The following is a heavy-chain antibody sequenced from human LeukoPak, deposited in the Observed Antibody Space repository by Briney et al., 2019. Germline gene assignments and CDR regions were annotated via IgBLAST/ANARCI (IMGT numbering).Heavy chain of an antibody. V-gene: IGHV3-53*01. CDR2: IYSGGST. CDR1: GFTVSSNY. J-gene: IGHJ4*02. CDR3: ARQYYDILTGHFGY. D-gene: IGHD3-9*01. Sequence: GGSLRLSCAASGFTVSSNYMSWVRQAPGKGLEWVPVIYSGGSTYYADSVKGRFTISRDNSKNTLYLQMNSLRAEDTAVYYCARQYYDILTGHFGYWGQGTLVTVSS.